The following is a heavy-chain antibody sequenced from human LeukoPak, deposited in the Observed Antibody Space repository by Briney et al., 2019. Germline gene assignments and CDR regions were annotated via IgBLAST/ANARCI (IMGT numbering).Heavy chain of an antibody. CDR2: ISWNSDSI. CDR1: IFTFDDYA. D-gene: IGHD1-7*01. J-gene: IGHJ3*02. V-gene: IGHV3-9*01. CDR3: AKVMSELDAFDI. Sequence: GGSLRLSCAASIFTFDDYAMHWVRQAPGKGLEWVSGISWNSDSIGYADSVKGRFTISRDNAKNSLYLQMNSLRAEDTALYYCAKVMSELDAFDIWGQGTMVTVSS.